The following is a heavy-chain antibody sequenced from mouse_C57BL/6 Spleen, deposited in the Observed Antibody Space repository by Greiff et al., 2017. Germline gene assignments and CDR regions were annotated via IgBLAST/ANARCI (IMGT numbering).Heavy chain of an antibody. V-gene: IGHV5-6*02. CDR3: ARSDSPMDY. Sequence: EVKFVESGGDLVKPAGSLKLSCAASGFSFSSYGLSWVRQTPDKRLEWVATISSGGSYTYYPDSVRGRFTSSRENAKNTLYLQMGSLKAKDTAMYYCARSDSPMDYWGQGTSVTVSS. CDR2: ISSGGSYT. CDR1: GFSFSSYG. D-gene: IGHD2-4*01. J-gene: IGHJ4*01.